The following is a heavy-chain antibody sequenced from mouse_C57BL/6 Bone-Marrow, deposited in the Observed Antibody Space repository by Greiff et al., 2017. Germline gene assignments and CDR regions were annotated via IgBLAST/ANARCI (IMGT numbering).Heavy chain of an antibody. CDR1: GYTFTSYW. V-gene: IGHV1-55*01. CDR3: ARPYYSNYWYVDV. D-gene: IGHD2-5*01. Sequence: QVQLQQPGAELVKPGASVKMSCKASGYTFTSYWITWVKPRPGQGLEWIGDIYPGNGSTNNNEKFKSKATLTVDTSSSTAYMQLSSLTSAVAAVYYCARPYYSNYWYVDVGGTGTTVAVTS. CDR2: IYPGNGST. J-gene: IGHJ1*03.